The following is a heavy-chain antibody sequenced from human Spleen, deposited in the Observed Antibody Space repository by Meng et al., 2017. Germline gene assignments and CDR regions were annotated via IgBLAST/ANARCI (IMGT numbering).Heavy chain of an antibody. Sequence: VPLRESGPGLVKPSQTLSLTCTVSGGSSSSGNYYWTWIRQHAGKGLEWIGFIYYSGTTYYNPSLKSRVAISQDTSKNQFSLNLSSVTAADTAVYYCARSASLLPHYLDSWGQGTLVTVSS. J-gene: IGHJ4*02. CDR2: IYYSGTT. V-gene: IGHV4-31*03. CDR3: ARSASLLPHYLDS. D-gene: IGHD2-15*01. CDR1: GGSSSSGNYY.